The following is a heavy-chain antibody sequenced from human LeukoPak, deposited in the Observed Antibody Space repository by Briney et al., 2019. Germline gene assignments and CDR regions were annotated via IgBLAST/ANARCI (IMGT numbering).Heavy chain of an antibody. V-gene: IGHV1-18*01. CDR1: GYSFTTYG. J-gene: IGHJ6*02. Sequence: ASVKVSCKASGYSFTTYGISWVRQAPGQGLEWMGWISAYNGNTNYAQELQGRVTMTTDTSTSTAYMELRSLTSDDTAVYYCARDRIAAAGTYYYGMDVWGQGTTVTVSS. D-gene: IGHD6-13*01. CDR2: ISAYNGNT. CDR3: ARDRIAAAGTYYYGMDV.